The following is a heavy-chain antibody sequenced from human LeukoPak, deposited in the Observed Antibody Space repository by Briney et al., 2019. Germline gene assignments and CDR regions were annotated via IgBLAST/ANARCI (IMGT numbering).Heavy chain of an antibody. Sequence: PSETLSLTCSVSGDSISRHFWSWIRQPPGKGLEWIAFIHYSGRTKYNPSLQSRVTISVDTSENEFSLRLTSVTAADTAAYYCARLLDNDSSGDPDTFDMWGQGTVVTVSS. CDR2: IHYSGRT. CDR3: ARLLDNDSSGDPDTFDM. CDR1: GDSISRHF. D-gene: IGHD3-22*01. V-gene: IGHV4-59*11. J-gene: IGHJ3*02.